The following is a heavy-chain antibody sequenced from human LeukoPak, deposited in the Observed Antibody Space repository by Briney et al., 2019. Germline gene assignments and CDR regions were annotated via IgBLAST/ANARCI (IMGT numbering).Heavy chain of an antibody. CDR2: IYYSGST. CDR3: ASSHLSVALFDY. Sequence: SETLSLTCTVSGGSISSYYWSWIRQPPGKGLEWIGYIYYSGSTNYNPSLKIRVTISVDTYKNQFSLKLSSVTAADTAVYYCASSHLSVALFDYWGQGTLVTVSS. V-gene: IGHV4-59*01. CDR1: GGSISSYY. D-gene: IGHD2-15*01. J-gene: IGHJ4*02.